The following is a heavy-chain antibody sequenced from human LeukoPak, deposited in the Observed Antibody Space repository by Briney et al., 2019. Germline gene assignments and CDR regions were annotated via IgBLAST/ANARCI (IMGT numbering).Heavy chain of an antibody. CDR1: GGTFSSYA. Sequence: ASVKVSCKASGGTFSSYAISWVRQAPGQGLEWMGGIIPIFGTANYAQKFQGRVTITRDTSASTAYMELSSLRSEDTAVYYCARGPKTYSGSYLDYWGQGTLVTVSS. J-gene: IGHJ4*02. CDR2: IIPIFGTA. CDR3: ARGPKTYSGSYLDY. D-gene: IGHD1-26*01. V-gene: IGHV1-69*05.